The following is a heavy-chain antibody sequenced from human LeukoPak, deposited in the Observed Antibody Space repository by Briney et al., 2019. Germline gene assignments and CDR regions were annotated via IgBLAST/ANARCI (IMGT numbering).Heavy chain of an antibody. CDR1: GFTFSDYY. D-gene: IGHD2-15*01. CDR2: ISSSGSTI. J-gene: IGHJ6*03. CDR3: AREGCSGGSCYGTDYYYYYYMDV. V-gene: IGHV3-11*04. Sequence: GGSLRLSCAASGFTFSDYYMSWIRQAPGKGLEWVSYISSSGSTIYYADSVKGRFTISRDNAKNSLYLQMNSLRAEDTAVYYCAREGCSGGSCYGTDYYYYYYMDVWGKGTTVTVSS.